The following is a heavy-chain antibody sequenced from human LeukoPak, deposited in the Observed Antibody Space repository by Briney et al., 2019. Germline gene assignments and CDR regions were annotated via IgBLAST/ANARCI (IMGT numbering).Heavy chain of an antibody. Sequence: KTSETLSLTCAVYGGSFSGYYWSWIRQPPGKGLEWIGEINHSGSTNYNPSLKSRVTISVDTSENQFSLKLSSVTAADTAVYYCASGDGYGDYWGQGTLVTVSS. J-gene: IGHJ4*02. D-gene: IGHD5-24*01. CDR2: INHSGST. CDR3: ASGDGYGDY. V-gene: IGHV4-34*01. CDR1: GGSFSGYY.